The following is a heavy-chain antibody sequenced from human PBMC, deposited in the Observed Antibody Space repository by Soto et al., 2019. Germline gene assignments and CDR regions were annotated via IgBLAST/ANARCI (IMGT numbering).Heavy chain of an antibody. D-gene: IGHD3-16*01. J-gene: IGHJ4*02. CDR2: ITVTSAFT. CDR1: GFILSYFQ. V-gene: IGHV3-21*01. CDR3: ARDNLAFQGAFDL. Sequence: GGALRLSCAASGFILSYFQLNWVRQAPGRGLEWRSSITVTSAFTHYAGSIEGRVTISRDNPNNLLFLQMDNLRPEDTAVYYCARDNLAFQGAFDLWGQGTLVTVSS.